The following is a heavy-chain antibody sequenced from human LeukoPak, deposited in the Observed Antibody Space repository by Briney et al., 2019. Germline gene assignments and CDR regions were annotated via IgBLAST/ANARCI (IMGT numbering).Heavy chain of an antibody. CDR2: ISGSGGST. J-gene: IGHJ4*02. V-gene: IGHV3-23*01. CDR3: AKDWGLGIAVAGAFDY. CDR1: GFTFSSYA. Sequence: PGGSLRLSCAASGFTFSSYAMSWVRQAPGKGLEWVSAISGSGGSTYYADSVKGRFTISRDNSKNTLYLQMNSLRAEDTAVYYCAKDWGLGIAVAGAFDYWGQGTLVTVSS. D-gene: IGHD6-13*01.